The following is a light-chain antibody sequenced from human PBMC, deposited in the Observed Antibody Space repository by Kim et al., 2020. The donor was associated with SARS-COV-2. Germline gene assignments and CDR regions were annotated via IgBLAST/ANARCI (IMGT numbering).Light chain of an antibody. CDR3: QQGSNRPLT. Sequence: GEKETRSSRNSHRVNSQLAWYQQKFGQPPRLLIYDASTRASGIPSRLSGSGSGTDFTLSISSREPEDFAVYYGQQGSNRPLTFGGGTKVDIK. J-gene: IGKJ4*01. V-gene: IGKV3-11*01. CDR1: HRVNSQ. CDR2: DAS.